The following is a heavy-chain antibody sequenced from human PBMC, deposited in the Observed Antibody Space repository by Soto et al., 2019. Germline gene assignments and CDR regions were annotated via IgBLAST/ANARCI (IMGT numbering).Heavy chain of an antibody. CDR2: IYTDGSRA. J-gene: IGHJ4*02. D-gene: IGHD1-7*01. CDR1: GFSFSSYW. V-gene: IGHV3-74*01. CDR3: ARGARNYYYFDY. Sequence: EVQLVESGGGLVQPGGSLRLSCEASGFSFSSYWMHWVRQAPGKGLVWVSRIYTDGSRADYVDSVKGRFTISRDNAKNTVYLQVNGLGAEDTAVYYCARGARNYYYFDYWGQGTLVTVSS.